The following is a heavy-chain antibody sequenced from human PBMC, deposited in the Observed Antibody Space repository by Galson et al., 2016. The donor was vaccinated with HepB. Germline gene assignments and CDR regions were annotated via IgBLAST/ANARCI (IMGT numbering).Heavy chain of an antibody. V-gene: IGHV3-7*01. Sequence: SLRLSCATSGLTFSRYWMSWVRQAPGKGLEWVANIKEDGSEKYYVASVKGRFTISRDNAKNSMYLQMNSLRAEDTAVYYCASYFGNYVSYWGQGTLVTVSS. D-gene: IGHD4-11*01. CDR2: IKEDGSEK. J-gene: IGHJ4*02. CDR3: ASYFGNYVSY. CDR1: GLTFSRYW.